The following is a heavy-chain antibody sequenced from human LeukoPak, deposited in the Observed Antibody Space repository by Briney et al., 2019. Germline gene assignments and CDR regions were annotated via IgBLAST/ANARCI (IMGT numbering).Heavy chain of an antibody. CDR3: ARDHGLAAPDY. CDR1: GYTFTNYY. D-gene: IGHD6-6*01. J-gene: IGHJ4*02. V-gene: IGHV1-46*01. Sequence: ASVKDSCMAYGYTFTNYYMHWVRPAPGQGLAWMGIINPSGGSTSYAQKFQGRVTMTRDMSTSTVYMELSSVRSEDTAVYYCARDHGLAAPDYWGQGTLVTVSS. CDR2: INPSGGST.